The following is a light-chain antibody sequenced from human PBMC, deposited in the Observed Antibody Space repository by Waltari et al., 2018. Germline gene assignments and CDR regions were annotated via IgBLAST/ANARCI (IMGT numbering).Light chain of an antibody. V-gene: IGKV1-5*03. Sequence: DIQMTQSPSTLSASVGDRVTITCRASQSISSWLAWYQQKPGKAPKLLIYKASSLESGVPSRFSGSGSGTEFTLTISSLQPDDFATYYCQQYNTLETFGQGTKVEIK. CDR2: KAS. CDR3: QQYNTLET. CDR1: QSISSW. J-gene: IGKJ1*01.